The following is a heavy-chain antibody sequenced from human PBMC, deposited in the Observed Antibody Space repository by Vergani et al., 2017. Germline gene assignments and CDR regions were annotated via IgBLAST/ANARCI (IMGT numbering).Heavy chain of an antibody. Sequence: QVQLQESGPGLVKPSQTLSLTCTVSGGSISSGGYYWSWIRQPPGKGLEWIGYIYYSGSTNYNPSLKSRVTISVDTSKNQFSLKLSSVTAADTAVYYCARYFCSGGSCYWGWFDPWGQGTLVTVSS. J-gene: IGHJ5*02. CDR2: IYYSGST. CDR3: ARYFCSGGSCYWGWFDP. D-gene: IGHD2-15*01. V-gene: IGHV4-61*08. CDR1: GGSISSGGYY.